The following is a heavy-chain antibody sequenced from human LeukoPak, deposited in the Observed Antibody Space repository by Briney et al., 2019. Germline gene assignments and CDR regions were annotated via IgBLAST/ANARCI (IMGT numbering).Heavy chain of an antibody. CDR3: ARRPRNSGSYDGPSGLDY. V-gene: IGHV4-34*01. CDR2: ISHSGGT. Sequence: SETLSLTCAVYGESFSGYYWSWIRQPPGKGLEWIGEISHSGGTNYNPSLKSRVTISVVTSKNQFSLKLSSVTAADTAMYYCARRPRNSGSYDGPSGLDYWGQGTLVTVSS. J-gene: IGHJ4*02. D-gene: IGHD1-26*01. CDR1: GESFSGYY.